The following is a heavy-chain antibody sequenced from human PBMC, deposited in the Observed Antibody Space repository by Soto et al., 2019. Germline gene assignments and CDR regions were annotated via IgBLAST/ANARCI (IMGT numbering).Heavy chain of an antibody. CDR1: GGSISSYS. CDR2: IYYSGST. CDR3: ARGGYSNLNWFDP. D-gene: IGHD6-13*01. V-gene: IGHV4-59*01. J-gene: IGHJ5*02. Sequence: SETLSLTCTVSGGSISSYSWSWIRQPPGKGLEWIGYIYYSGSTNYNPSLKSRVTMSVDTSTNQFSLKLSSVTAADTAVYYCARGGYSNLNWFDPWGQGILVTVSS.